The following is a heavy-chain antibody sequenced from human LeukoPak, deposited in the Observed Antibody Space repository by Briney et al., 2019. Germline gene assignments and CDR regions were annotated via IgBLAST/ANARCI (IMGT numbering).Heavy chain of an antibody. J-gene: IGHJ3*02. D-gene: IGHD5-18*01. CDR3: ARDWVTGNDAFDI. CDR1: GGSFSGYY. V-gene: IGHV4-34*01. Sequence: PSETLSLTCAVYGGSFSGYYWSWIRQPPGKGLEWIGEINHSGSTNYNPSLKSRVTISVDTSKNQFSLKLSSVTAADTAVYYCARDWVTGNDAFDIWGQGTMVTVSS. CDR2: INHSGST.